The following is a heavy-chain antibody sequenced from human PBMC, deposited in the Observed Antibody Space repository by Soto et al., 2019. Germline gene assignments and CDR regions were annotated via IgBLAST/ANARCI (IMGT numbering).Heavy chain of an antibody. V-gene: IGHV3-66*01. CDR1: GFSVSIKY. CDR3: VRVDWAGSKRGYFDF. D-gene: IGHD6-19*01. J-gene: IGHJ4*02. Sequence: EVQLVESGGGLVQPGGSLRLSCAASGFSVSIKYMTWVRQAPGKGLEWVSVIYNDGTSYYADSVKGRFTISRDNSKNTLYRQMSSLRAEDTAVYYCVRVDWAGSKRGYFDFWGQGTLVTVSS. CDR2: IYNDGTS.